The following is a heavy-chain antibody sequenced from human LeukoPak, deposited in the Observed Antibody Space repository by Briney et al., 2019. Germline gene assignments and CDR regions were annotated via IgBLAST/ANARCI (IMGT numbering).Heavy chain of an antibody. Sequence: SETLSLTCTVSGVSMTIGGYYWTWIRQPAGKGLEWLGRVFTSGKTDYNPSLKSRLTISLETSENQFSLKLTSVTAADTAVYFCAREVPVSLRFLEWENFDSWGQGALVTVSS. CDR3: AREVPVSLRFLEWENFDS. D-gene: IGHD3-3*01. CDR2: VFTSGKT. CDR1: GVSMTIGGYY. J-gene: IGHJ4*02. V-gene: IGHV4-61*02.